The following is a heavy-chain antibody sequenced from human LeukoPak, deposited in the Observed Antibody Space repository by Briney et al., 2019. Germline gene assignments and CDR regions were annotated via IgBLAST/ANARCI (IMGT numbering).Heavy chain of an antibody. D-gene: IGHD3-3*01. CDR1: GFTFSNAW. Sequence: GGSLRLSCAASGFTFSNAWMSWVRQAPGKGLEWVGRIKSKTDGGTTDYAAPVKGRFTISRDDSKNTLYLQMNSLKTEDTAVYYCTTYYDFWSGYSDDYWGQGTLSPSPQ. J-gene: IGHJ4*02. V-gene: IGHV3-15*01. CDR3: TTYYDFWSGYSDDY. CDR2: IKSKTDGGTT.